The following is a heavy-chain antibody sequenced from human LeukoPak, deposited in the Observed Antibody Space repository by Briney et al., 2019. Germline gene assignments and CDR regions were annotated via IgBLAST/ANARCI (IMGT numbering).Heavy chain of an antibody. V-gene: IGHV1-46*01. D-gene: IGHD1-26*01. Sequence: ASVKVSCKASGYTFTSYYMHWVRQAPGQGLEWMGIINPSGGSTSYAQKFQGRVTMTRDMSTSTVYMELSSLRSEDTAVYYCARALRVGAIFDYWGQGTLVTVSS. CDR2: INPSGGST. CDR3: ARALRVGAIFDY. J-gene: IGHJ4*02. CDR1: GYTFTSYY.